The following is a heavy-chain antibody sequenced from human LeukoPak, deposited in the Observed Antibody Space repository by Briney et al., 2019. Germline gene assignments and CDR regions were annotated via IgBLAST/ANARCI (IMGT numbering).Heavy chain of an antibody. D-gene: IGHD3-10*01. CDR3: ALGAVRGLHAFDI. CDR2: IYPGDSAT. Sequence: GESLKISCKGSGYSFTTYWIGWVRQVPGKGLEWMGIIYPGDSATSYSPPFQGQVTISADKSVTTTYLQWSSLKASDTAMYYCALGAVRGLHAFDIWGQGTMVTVSS. CDR1: GYSFTTYW. J-gene: IGHJ3*02. V-gene: IGHV5-51*01.